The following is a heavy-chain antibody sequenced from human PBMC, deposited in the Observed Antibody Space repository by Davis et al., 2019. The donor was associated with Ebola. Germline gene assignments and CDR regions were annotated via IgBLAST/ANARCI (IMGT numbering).Heavy chain of an antibody. CDR3: AALYGMDV. CDR1: GGSISSYY. CDR2: IYYSGST. V-gene: IGHV4-59*08. J-gene: IGHJ6*04. Sequence: MPGGSLRLSCTVSGGSISSYYWSWIRQPPGKGLEWIGYIYYSGSTNYNPSLKSRVTISVDTSKNQFSLKLSSVTAADTAVYYCAALYGMDVWGKGTTVTVSS.